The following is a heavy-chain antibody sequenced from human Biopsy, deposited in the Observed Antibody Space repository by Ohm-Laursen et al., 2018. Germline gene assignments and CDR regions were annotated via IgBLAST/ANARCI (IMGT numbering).Heavy chain of an antibody. CDR1: GDSISSYY. D-gene: IGHD3-22*01. CDR3: ARDRGYYSDRTVPGYFDL. V-gene: IGHV4-59*01. Sequence: TLSLTCSVSGDSISSYYWSWIRQPPGKGLEWIGYVYYTGSTDYNPSLQSRVTISVDTSKNHFSLRLRSVTPADTAIYYCARDRGYYSDRTVPGYFDLWGRGTLVTVSS. J-gene: IGHJ2*01. CDR2: VYYTGST.